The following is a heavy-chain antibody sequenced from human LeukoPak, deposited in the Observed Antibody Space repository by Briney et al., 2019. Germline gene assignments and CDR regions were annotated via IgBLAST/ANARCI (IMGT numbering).Heavy chain of an antibody. Sequence: GGSLRLSCAASGFTFDDHAMHWVRQAPGKGLEWVSLISWDGGSTYYADSVKGRFTISRDNSKNSLYLQMNSLRAEDTALYYCAKEAGIAAAGPFDYWGQGTLVTVSS. CDR1: GFTFDDHA. CDR3: AKEAGIAAAGPFDY. CDR2: ISWDGGST. D-gene: IGHD6-13*01. J-gene: IGHJ4*02. V-gene: IGHV3-43D*03.